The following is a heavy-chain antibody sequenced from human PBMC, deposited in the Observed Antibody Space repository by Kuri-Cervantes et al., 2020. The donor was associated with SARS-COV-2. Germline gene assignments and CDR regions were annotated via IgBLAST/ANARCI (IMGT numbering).Heavy chain of an antibody. CDR2: INHSGST. V-gene: IGHV4-34*01. Sequence: SETLSLTCAVYGGSFSGYYWSWIRQPPGKGLEWIGEINHSGSTNYNPSLKSRVTISVDTSKNQFSLKLSSVTAADTAVYYCARDRRPIVVVPHYYYGMDAWGQGTTVTVSS. CDR3: ARDRRPIVVVPHYYYGMDA. CDR1: GGSFSGYY. D-gene: IGHD3-22*01. J-gene: IGHJ6*02.